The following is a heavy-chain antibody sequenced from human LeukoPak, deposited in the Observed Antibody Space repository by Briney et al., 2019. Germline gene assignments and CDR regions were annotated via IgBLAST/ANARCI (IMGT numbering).Heavy chain of an antibody. CDR3: ARGGRSSSWTFDY. Sequence: GGSLRLSCAASGFTFSSYSMNWVRQAPGKGLEWVSSISSSRSYIYYADSVKGRFTISRDNAKNSLYLQMNSLRAEDTAVYYCARGGRSSSWTFDYWGQGTLVTVSS. J-gene: IGHJ4*02. D-gene: IGHD6-13*01. CDR1: GFTFSSYS. CDR2: ISSSRSYI. V-gene: IGHV3-21*01.